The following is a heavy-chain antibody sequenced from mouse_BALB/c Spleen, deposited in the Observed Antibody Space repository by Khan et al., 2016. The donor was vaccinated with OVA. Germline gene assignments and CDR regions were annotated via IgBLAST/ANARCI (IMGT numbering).Heavy chain of an antibody. CDR1: GYSFTSYY. CDR2: IDPFSGGT. D-gene: IGHD2-4*01. J-gene: IGHJ3*01. Sequence: VRLQQSGPDLMKPGASLEISCKASGYSFTSYYIHWVVQSHGKSLEWIGYIDPFSGGTTYNQKFKGKATLTVDKSSSTAYIHFNNLTSEDSAAYSCTRHDYVAVVTYWGQGTLVTVSS. V-gene: IGHV1S135*01. CDR3: TRHDYVAVVTY.